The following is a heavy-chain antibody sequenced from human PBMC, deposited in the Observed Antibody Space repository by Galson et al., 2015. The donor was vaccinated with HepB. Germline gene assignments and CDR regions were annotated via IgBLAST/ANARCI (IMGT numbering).Heavy chain of an antibody. D-gene: IGHD1-26*01. J-gene: IGHJ6*01. Sequence: SLRLSCAASGFTFSTYAMTWVRQTPGKGLEWVSSISGSGDNTYYANSVKGRLTISRDNSKNTLSLQMNSLGADDTAVYYCAKSGGLGGGLDYYGMDVWGQGTTDTVSS. V-gene: IGHV3-23*01. CDR2: ISGSGDNT. CDR3: AKSGGLGGGLDYYGMDV. CDR1: GFTFSTYA.